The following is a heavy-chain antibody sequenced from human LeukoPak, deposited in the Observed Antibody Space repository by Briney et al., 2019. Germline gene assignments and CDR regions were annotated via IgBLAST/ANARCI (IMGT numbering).Heavy chain of an antibody. CDR1: GFTFSTYS. CDR3: ARVLFGYYGVDV. CDR2: ISGSSDYI. Sequence: GGPLRLSCAASGFTFSTYSMNWVRQAPGKGLEWVSSISGSSDYIFYADSVRGRFTMSRDNAKNSLYLQMNSLRAEDTAVYYCARVLFGYYGVDVWGQGTTVTVSS. V-gene: IGHV3-21*01. J-gene: IGHJ6*02. D-gene: IGHD3-3*01.